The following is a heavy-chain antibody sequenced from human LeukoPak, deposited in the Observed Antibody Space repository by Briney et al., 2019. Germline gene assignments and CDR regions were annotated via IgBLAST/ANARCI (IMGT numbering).Heavy chain of an antibody. J-gene: IGHJ5*02. V-gene: IGHV4-4*07. CDR2: IFTSGST. D-gene: IGHD3-3*01. CDR3: ARVYDFWSGFNWFDP. CDR1: GGSLSIYY. Sequence: PSETLSLTPILSGGSLSIYYWRWIRQPAGKGLEWIGRIFTSGSTNYNPSLKSRVTMSVDTSKNQLSLKLSSVTAADTAVYYCARVYDFWSGFNWFDPWGQGTLVTVSS.